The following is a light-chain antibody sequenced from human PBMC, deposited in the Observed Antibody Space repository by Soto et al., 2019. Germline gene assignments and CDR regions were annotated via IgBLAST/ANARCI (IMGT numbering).Light chain of an antibody. CDR3: CSYASRDTYV. J-gene: IGLJ1*01. CDR1: SSDVGSYNL. CDR2: EGN. V-gene: IGLV2-23*01. Sequence: SVLTQPASVSGSPGQSITISCTGTSSDVGSYNLVSWYQQHPGKAPKLIIFEGNKRPSGISDRFSGSKSGNTASLTISGLQAEDEADYYCCSYASRDTYVFGTGTKLTVL.